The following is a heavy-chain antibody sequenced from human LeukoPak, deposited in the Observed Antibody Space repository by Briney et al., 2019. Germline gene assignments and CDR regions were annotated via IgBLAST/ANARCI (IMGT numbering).Heavy chain of an antibody. CDR1: GDSISLSFYY. D-gene: IGHD5-12*01. V-gene: IGHV4-39*07. CDR2: VYYSGTT. Sequence: SETLSLTCSVSGDSISLSFYYWGWIRQPPGKALEWIGSVYYSGTTSYNPSLKSRVTISVDMSKNHFSLRLRSVTAADTAVYYCARSGYDFYYYYYMDVWGKGTTVTISS. J-gene: IGHJ6*03. CDR3: ARSGYDFYYYYYMDV.